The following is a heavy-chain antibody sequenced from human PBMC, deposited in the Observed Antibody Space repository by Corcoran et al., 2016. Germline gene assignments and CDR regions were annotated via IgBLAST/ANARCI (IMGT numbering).Heavy chain of an antibody. CDR3: ARHVGFLEPVGLMDV. CDR2: IYPGDSDT. CDR1: GYSSTSYW. J-gene: IGHJ6*02. Sequence: EVQLVQSGAEVKKPGESLKISCKGSGYSSTSYWIGWVRQMPGQGLEWIGIIYPGDSDTRYSPSFQGQVTISADKSISTAYLQWSSLKASDTAMYYCARHVGFLEPVGLMDVWGQGTTVTVSS. V-gene: IGHV5-51*01. D-gene: IGHD3-3*02.